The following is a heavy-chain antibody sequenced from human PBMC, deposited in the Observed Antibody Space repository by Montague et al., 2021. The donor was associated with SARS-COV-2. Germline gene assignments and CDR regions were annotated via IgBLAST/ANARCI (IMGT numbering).Heavy chain of an antibody. CDR2: ITGSGGGT. CDR1: GFTFSSYA. V-gene: IGHV3-23*01. D-gene: IGHD1-26*01. CDR3: AKDQGYCGSYFAV. J-gene: IGHJ4*02. Sequence: SLRLSCAASGFTFSSYAMSWVRQAPGKGLEWVSAITGSGGGTYYAGSVKGRFTISRDNSKNMLYLQLNSLRAEDTAVYYCAKDQGYCGSYFAVWGQGTMVTVSS.